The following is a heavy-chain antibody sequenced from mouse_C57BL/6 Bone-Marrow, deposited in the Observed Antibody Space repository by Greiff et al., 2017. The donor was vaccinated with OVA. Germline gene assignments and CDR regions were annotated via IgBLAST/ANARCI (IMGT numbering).Heavy chain of an antibody. J-gene: IGHJ4*01. D-gene: IGHD1-1*01. CDR2: ISNGGGST. V-gene: IGHV5-12*01. CDR3: ARPYYGSSYEYYAMDY. Sequence: EVKVVESGGGLVQPGGSLKLSCAASGFTFSDYYMYWVRQTPEKRLEWVAYISNGGGSTYYPDTVKGRFTISRDNAKNTLYLQMSRLKSEDTAMYYCARPYYGSSYEYYAMDYWGQGTSVTVSS. CDR1: GFTFSDYY.